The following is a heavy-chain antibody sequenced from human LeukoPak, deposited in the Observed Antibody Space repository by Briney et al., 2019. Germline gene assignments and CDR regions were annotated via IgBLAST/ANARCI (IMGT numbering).Heavy chain of an antibody. V-gene: IGHV3-48*03. J-gene: IGHJ5*02. CDR3: ARGSGSRPYVP. CDR2: ISSSGSTI. CDR1: GFTFSSYE. D-gene: IGHD1-26*01. Sequence: GGSLRLSCAASGFTFSSYEMSWVRQAPGKGLEWISYISSSGSTIHYADSVKGRFTISRDNAKNSLYLQMNSLRAEDTAVYYCARGSGSRPYVPWGQGTLVTVSS.